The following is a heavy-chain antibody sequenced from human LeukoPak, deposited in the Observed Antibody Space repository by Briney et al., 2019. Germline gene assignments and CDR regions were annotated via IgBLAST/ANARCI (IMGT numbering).Heavy chain of an antibody. J-gene: IGHJ4*02. CDR3: AVIAAARIPY. Sequence: VASVKVSCKASGYTFTGYYMHWVRQAPGQGLEWMGRINPNSGGTNYAQKFQGRVTMTRDTSISTAYMELSRVRSDDTAVYYCAVIAAARIPYWGQGTLVTVSS. V-gene: IGHV1-2*06. D-gene: IGHD6-13*01. CDR2: INPNSGGT. CDR1: GYTFTGYY.